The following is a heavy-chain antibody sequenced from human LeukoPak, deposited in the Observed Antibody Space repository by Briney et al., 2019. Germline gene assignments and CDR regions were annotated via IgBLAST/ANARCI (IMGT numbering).Heavy chain of an antibody. J-gene: IGHJ4*02. CDR2: INAGNGNI. D-gene: IGHD6-13*01. Sequence: ASVKVSCKTSGYTFTNYAIHWVRHAPGQRLECMGWINAGNGNIKYSQDFQGRVAFISDTSASTSYMELSSLRSEDTAVYYCARDNSRAALGCTNFDYWGQGTLVTVSS. CDR1: GYTFTNYA. CDR3: ARDNSRAALGCTNFDY. V-gene: IGHV1-3*01.